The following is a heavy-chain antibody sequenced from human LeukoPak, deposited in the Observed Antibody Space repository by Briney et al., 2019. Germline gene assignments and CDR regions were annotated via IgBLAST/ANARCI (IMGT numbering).Heavy chain of an antibody. CDR1: GFTFNKYA. Sequence: GGSLRLSCAASGFTFNKYAMNWVRQAPGKGLEWVSYMSGTGSAIFYADSVRGRFTISRDNAKNSLFLQMNGLRAEDTAIYYCVRQFCSGGGCYFDYWGQGTLVTVSS. J-gene: IGHJ4*02. V-gene: IGHV3-48*03. D-gene: IGHD2-15*01. CDR3: VRQFCSGGGCYFDY. CDR2: MSGTGSAI.